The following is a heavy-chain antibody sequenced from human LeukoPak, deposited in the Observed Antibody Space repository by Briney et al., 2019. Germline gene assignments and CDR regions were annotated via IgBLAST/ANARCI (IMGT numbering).Heavy chain of an antibody. V-gene: IGHV1-18*04. CDR1: GYTFTGYY. D-gene: IGHD2-15*01. CDR3: ARKLGYCSGGSCYLCDY. CDR2: ISAYNGNT. J-gene: IGHJ4*02. Sequence: GASVKVSCKASGYTFTGYYMHWVRQAPGQGLEWMGWISAYNGNTNYAQKLQGRVTMTTDTSTSTAYMELRSLRSDDTAVYYCARKLGYCSGGSCYLCDYWGQGTLVTVSS.